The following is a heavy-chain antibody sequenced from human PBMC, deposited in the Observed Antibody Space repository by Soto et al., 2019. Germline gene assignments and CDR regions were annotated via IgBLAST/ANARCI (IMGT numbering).Heavy chain of an antibody. CDR3: TRGAGAPWVRFDS. D-gene: IGHD3-16*01. Sequence: SETLSLTCGVSGYSITSGFYWGWVGQSPGKGLEWIGTISYSAKTFYNPSLASRFSMAVDSSKNQFSLRLTSVTAADTALYYCTRGAGAPWVRFDSWGRGILVTVSS. CDR1: GYSITSGFY. V-gene: IGHV4-38-2*01. J-gene: IGHJ4*02. CDR2: ISYSAKT.